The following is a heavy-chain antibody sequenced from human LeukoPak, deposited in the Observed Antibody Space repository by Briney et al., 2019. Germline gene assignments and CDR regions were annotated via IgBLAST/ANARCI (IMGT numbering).Heavy chain of an antibody. CDR1: GFTFSNYG. V-gene: IGHV3-33*06. CDR2: IWHDGSHK. J-gene: IGHJ4*02. CDR3: ANNLDY. Sequence: GGSLRLSCATSGFTFSNYGMHWVRQAPGKGLEWVAVIWHDGSHKYYADSVKGRFIISRDNSKNTLYLQMNSLRVEDTAVYYCANNLDYWGQGTLVTVSS.